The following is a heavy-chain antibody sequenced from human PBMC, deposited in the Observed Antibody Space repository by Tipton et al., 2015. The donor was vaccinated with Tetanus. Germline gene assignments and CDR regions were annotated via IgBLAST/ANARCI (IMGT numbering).Heavy chain of an antibody. CDR1: GGSFSTYY. Sequence: TLSLTCSVSGGSFSTYYWSWIRQPPGTGLEWIGYVYSSGSTNYNPSLKRRVTISVDTSKNQFSLSLSSVIAADTAVYYCARGVSRDWNGHYFDYWGQGALVTVSS. D-gene: IGHD1-1*01. CDR3: ARGVSRDWNGHYFDY. CDR2: VYSSGST. J-gene: IGHJ4*02. V-gene: IGHV4-59*08.